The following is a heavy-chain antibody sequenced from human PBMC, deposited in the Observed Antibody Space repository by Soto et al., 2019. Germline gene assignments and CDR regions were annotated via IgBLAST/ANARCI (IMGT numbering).Heavy chain of an antibody. J-gene: IGHJ4*02. CDR1: GFTFSSYG. CDR3: AKGSDGYSYFYYFDY. Sequence: QVQLVESGGGVVQPGRSLRLSCAASGFTFSSYGMHWVRQAPGKGLEWVAVISYDGSNKYYADSVKGRFTISRDNSKNTLYLQMNSLRAEDTAVYYCAKGSDGYSYFYYFDYWGQGTLVTVSS. D-gene: IGHD5-18*01. V-gene: IGHV3-30*18. CDR2: ISYDGSNK.